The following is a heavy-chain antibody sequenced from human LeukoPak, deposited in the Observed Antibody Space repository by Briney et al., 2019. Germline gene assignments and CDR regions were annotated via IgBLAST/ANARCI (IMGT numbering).Heavy chain of an antibody. J-gene: IGHJ5*02. V-gene: IGHV3-73*01. CDR3: TRGSGTYNWLDP. D-gene: IGHD1-26*01. CDR2: IDKKDNFHAT. CDR1: GFTFSGCA. Sequence: GGSLKLSSAASGFTFSGCAIHWVRQSSGKGLEWVGHIDKKDNFHATAYAASVQGRFSISRDDSKNKAFLHMNSLKTEDMALYYCTRGSGTYNWLDPWGQGTLVTVSS.